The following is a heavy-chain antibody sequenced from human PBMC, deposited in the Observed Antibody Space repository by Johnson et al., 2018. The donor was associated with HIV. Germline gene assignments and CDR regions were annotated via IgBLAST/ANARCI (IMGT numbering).Heavy chain of an antibody. CDR1: GFTLSSHW. V-gene: IGHV3-7*03. CDR3: TRVLPMIVAHDAFDI. D-gene: IGHD3-22*01. CDR2: IKQDGSEK. J-gene: IGHJ3*02. Sequence: QLVESGGGLVQPGGSLRLSCVASGFTLSSHWMSWVRQAPGKGLEWVANIKQDGSEKYYVDSVKGRFTISRDDTKNSLYLQMNSLKTEDTAVYYCTRVLPMIVAHDAFDIWGQGTMVTVSS.